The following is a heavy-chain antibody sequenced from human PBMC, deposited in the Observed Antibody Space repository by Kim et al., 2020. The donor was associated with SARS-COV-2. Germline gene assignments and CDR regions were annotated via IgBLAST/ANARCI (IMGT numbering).Heavy chain of an antibody. J-gene: IGHJ6*02. Sequence: SETLSLTCTVSGGSISSGSYYWSWIRQPAGKGLEWIGRIYTSGSTNYNPSLKSRVTISVDTSKNQFSLKLSSVTAADTAVYYCARGYAKGRYGDYGGGGMDVWGQGTTVTVSS. CDR2: IYTSGST. D-gene: IGHD4-17*01. V-gene: IGHV4-61*02. CDR3: ARGYAKGRYGDYGGGGMDV. CDR1: GGSISSGSYY.